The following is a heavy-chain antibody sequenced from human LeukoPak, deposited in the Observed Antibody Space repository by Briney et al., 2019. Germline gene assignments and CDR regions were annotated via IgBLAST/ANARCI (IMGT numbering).Heavy chain of an antibody. J-gene: IGHJ4*02. D-gene: IGHD3-10*01. CDR3: ARSGRGHVYGFFDY. Sequence: ASVKVSCKASGYTFTGYYMHWVRPAPGQGLEWMGWVNTHTGATNYAQKFQGAVTMTRDTSISTAYMELSRPRSDDTAMYYCARSGRGHVYGFFDYWGQGTLVTVSS. CDR2: VNTHTGAT. V-gene: IGHV1-2*02. CDR1: GYTFTGYY.